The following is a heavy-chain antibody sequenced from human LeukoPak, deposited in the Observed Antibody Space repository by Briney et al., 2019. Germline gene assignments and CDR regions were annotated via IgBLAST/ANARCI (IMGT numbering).Heavy chain of an antibody. D-gene: IGHD6-13*01. J-gene: IGHJ4*02. Sequence: KSSETLSLTCTVSGGSISSSSYYWGWIRQPPGKGLEWIGSIYYSGSTYYNPSLKSRVTISVDTSKNQFSLKLSSVTAADTAVYYCARRVAAAGDTFDYWGQGTLVTVSS. CDR1: GGSISSSSYY. CDR2: IYYSGST. CDR3: ARRVAAAGDTFDY. V-gene: IGHV4-39*07.